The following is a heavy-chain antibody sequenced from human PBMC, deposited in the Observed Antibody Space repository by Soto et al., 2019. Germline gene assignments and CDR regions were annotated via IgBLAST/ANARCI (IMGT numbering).Heavy chain of an antibody. V-gene: IGHV3-64*01. J-gene: IGHJ3*02. CDR1: GFSFSTYA. Sequence: PGGSLRLSCAASGFSFSTYAMRWVRQAPGKGLEYVSAISSNGGSTYYANSVKGRFTISRDNSKNTLYLQMGSLRAEDMAVYYCARGHLGDIVVVPGAFDIWGQGTMVTVSS. CDR2: ISSNGGST. CDR3: ARGHLGDIVVVPGAFDI. D-gene: IGHD2-2*01.